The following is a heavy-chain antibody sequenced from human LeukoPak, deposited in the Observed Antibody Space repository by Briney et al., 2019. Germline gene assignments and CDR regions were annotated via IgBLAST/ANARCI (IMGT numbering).Heavy chain of an antibody. V-gene: IGHV3-23*01. CDR1: GFTFSSYS. D-gene: IGHD1-1*01. Sequence: PGGSLRLSCAASGFTFSSYSMNWVRQAPGKGLEWVSAISGSGGSTYYADSVKGRFTISRDNSKNTLYLQMNSLRAEDTAVYYCAKDQLEPRGGFDPWGQGTLVTVSS. CDR3: AKDQLEPRGGFDP. CDR2: ISGSGGST. J-gene: IGHJ5*02.